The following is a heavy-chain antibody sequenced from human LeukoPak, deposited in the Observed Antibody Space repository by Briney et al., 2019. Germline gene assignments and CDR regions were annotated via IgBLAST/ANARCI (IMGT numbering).Heavy chain of an antibody. CDR2: IRSRANSYAT. CDR1: GFTFSGSA. D-gene: IGHD3-3*01. Sequence: GGSLRLSCAASGFTFSGSAMHWVRQASGKGLEWVGRIRSRANSYATAYAASVKGRFTISRDDSKNTAYLQMNSLKTEDTAVYYCTRERGFWSGYPNYYYYYMDVWGKGTTVTVSS. J-gene: IGHJ6*03. V-gene: IGHV3-73*01. CDR3: TRERGFWSGYPNYYYYYMDV.